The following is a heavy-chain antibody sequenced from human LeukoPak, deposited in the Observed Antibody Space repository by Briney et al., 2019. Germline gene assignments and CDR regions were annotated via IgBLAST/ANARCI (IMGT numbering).Heavy chain of an antibody. CDR3: AMDQNCDYLGAFDF. D-gene: IGHD4-17*01. Sequence: QPGGSLRLSCAGSGFPFSNYGMTWVPAAPGKAVEWGSDISGRGDTTHYGESVKGPFTVSRNNSKNTLYLEMTNLRAEDAGVYFCAMDQNCDYLGAFDFWGQGTLVTVSS. V-gene: IGHV3-23*01. J-gene: IGHJ3*01. CDR2: ISGRGDTT. CDR1: GFPFSNYG.